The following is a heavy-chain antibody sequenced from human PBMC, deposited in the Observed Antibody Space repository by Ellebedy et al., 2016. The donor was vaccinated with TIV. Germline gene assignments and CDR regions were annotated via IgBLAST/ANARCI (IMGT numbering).Heavy chain of an antibody. V-gene: IGHV4-34*01. CDR2: INHSGST. CDR1: RGPFSGYY. Sequence: SETLSLTCAVYRGPFSGYYWSRIRQPPGKGLEWIGEINHSGSTNYNPSLKIRVTMSVDTSKKQFSLKLSSVTAADTAVYYCARDRPGVGLRGSYLGVWAFDIWGQGTMVTVSS. D-gene: IGHD1-26*01. CDR3: ARDRPGVGLRGSYLGVWAFDI. J-gene: IGHJ3*02.